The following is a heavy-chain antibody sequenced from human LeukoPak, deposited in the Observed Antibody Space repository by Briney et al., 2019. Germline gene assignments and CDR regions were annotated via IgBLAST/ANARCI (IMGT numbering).Heavy chain of an antibody. CDR2: ISSGSSEI. V-gene: IGHV3-21*06. J-gene: IGHJ4*02. CDR3: ARDPQWPLDY. D-gene: IGHD6-19*01. CDR1: GFTFNSYA. Sequence: GGSLKLSCAASGFTFNSYAMNWVRQAPGKGLEWVSSISSGSSEIYYADSVRGRFTISRDNAKNSLYLEMSSLRGEDTAVYYCARDPQWPLDYWGQGTLVTVSS.